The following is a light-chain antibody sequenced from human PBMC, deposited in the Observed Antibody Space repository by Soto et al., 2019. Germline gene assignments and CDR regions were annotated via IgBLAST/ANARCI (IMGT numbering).Light chain of an antibody. CDR3: QQSHSMPYT. Sequence: DIQMTQSPSSLSASVGDRVTITCRASQSISSYLNWYQQKPGKAPKLLIYAASSLQSGVPSRFSGSGSGTDFTLTISSLQPEDFATYYCQQSHSMPYTVGQGTKLEIK. CDR1: QSISSY. V-gene: IGKV1-39*01. J-gene: IGKJ2*01. CDR2: AAS.